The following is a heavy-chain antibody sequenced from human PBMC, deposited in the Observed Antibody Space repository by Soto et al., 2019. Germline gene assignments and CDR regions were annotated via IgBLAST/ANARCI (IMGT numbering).Heavy chain of an antibody. CDR1: GFTFSDDA. V-gene: IGHV3-48*02. CDR3: ARDHYYAFDI. CDR2: FGVTGKSG. Sequence: EVELVESGGGLVQPGGSLRLSCVASGFTFSDDARNWVRQAPWKGLEWGSWFGVTGKSGDYADSVRGRLTMSRDNARNSVHLKMRRLRDEATDVYSCARDHYYAFDIWGQGTMVTVS. J-gene: IGHJ3*02. D-gene: IGHD1-26*01.